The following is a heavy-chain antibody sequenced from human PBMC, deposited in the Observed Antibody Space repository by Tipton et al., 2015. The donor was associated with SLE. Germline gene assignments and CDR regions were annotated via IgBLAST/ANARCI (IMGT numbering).Heavy chain of an antibody. Sequence: GSLRLSCTVSGGSISRSSYYWGWIRQSPGKGLEWVSGVNSKGGRGAYGDSVKGRFTVYRDNGKNSLHLLMDSLRAEDTALYFCARGAESLPNYADVWGKGTTVIVSS. J-gene: IGHJ6*03. V-gene: IGHV3-20*04. CDR3: ARGAESLPNYADV. CDR1: GGSISRSSYY. CDR2: VNSKGGRG. D-gene: IGHD3-10*01.